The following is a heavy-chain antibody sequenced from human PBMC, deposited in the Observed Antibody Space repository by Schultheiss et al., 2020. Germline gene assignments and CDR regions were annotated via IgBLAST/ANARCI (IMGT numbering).Heavy chain of an antibody. J-gene: IGHJ3*02. V-gene: IGHV4-31*03. D-gene: IGHD2-8*01. CDR1: GGSISSGGYY. CDR3: AKDSMLFYALPDDAFDI. CDR2: IYYSGRT. Sequence: SQTLSLTCTVSGGSISSGGYYWSWIRQHPGKGLEWIGCIYYSGRTFYSPTLKSRVVISLDTSENHFSLKLNSVTAADTAVYYCAKDSMLFYALPDDAFDIWGQGTMVTVSS.